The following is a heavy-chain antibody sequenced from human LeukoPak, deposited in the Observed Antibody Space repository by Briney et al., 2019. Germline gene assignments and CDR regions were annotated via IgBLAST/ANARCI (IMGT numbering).Heavy chain of an antibody. V-gene: IGHV4-34*01. J-gene: IGHJ6*02. CDR1: GGSFSGYY. D-gene: IGHD2-2*01. Sequence: SETLSLTCAVYGGSFSGYYWSWIRQPPGKGLEWIGEINHSGSTNCNPSLKSRVTISVDTSKNQFSLKLSSVTAADTAVYYCARGLVVPAAFTYYYYGMDVWGQGTTVTVSS. CDR3: ARGLVVPAAFTYYYYGMDV. CDR2: INHSGST.